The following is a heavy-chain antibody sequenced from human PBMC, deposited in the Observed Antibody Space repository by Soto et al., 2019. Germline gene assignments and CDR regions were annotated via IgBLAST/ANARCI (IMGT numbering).Heavy chain of an antibody. V-gene: IGHV5-51*01. CDR1: GYSFTNNW. CDR2: IYPGDSDT. Sequence: PGESLKISCKGSGYSFTNNWIGWVRQMPGKGLEWMGIIYPGDSDTRYSPSFQGQVSISADKSISTAYLQWSSLKASDTAMYYCARQYCSSTSCYKRMDVWGQGTTVTVSS. D-gene: IGHD2-2*02. CDR3: ARQYCSSTSCYKRMDV. J-gene: IGHJ6*02.